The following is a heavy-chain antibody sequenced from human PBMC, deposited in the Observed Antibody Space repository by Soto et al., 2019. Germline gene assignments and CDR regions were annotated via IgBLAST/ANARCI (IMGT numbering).Heavy chain of an antibody. J-gene: IGHJ4*02. Sequence: SETLSLTCAVSGGSISSGGYSWSWIRQPPGKGLEWIGYIYHSGSTYYNPSLKSRVTISVDRSKNQFSLKLSSVTAADTAVYYCARAKDSSGYYYVGYFDYWGQGTLVTVSS. CDR2: IYHSGST. V-gene: IGHV4-30-2*01. D-gene: IGHD3-22*01. CDR1: GGSISSGGYS. CDR3: ARAKDSSGYYYVGYFDY.